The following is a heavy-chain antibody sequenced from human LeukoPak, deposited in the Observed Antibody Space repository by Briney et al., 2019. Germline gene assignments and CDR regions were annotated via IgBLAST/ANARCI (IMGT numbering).Heavy chain of an antibody. CDR1: GYIFSNYW. J-gene: IGHJ4*02. CDR2: IYPGDSDV. D-gene: IGHD3-9*01. Sequence: GESLKISCKGSGYIFSNYWIAWVRQMPGKGLEYMGIIYPGDSDVRYSPSFQGQVTMPADKSISSAYLQWSSLKASDNAIYYCARRTYDILTGYLFDYWGQGTLVTVSS. CDR3: ARRTYDILTGYLFDY. V-gene: IGHV5-51*01.